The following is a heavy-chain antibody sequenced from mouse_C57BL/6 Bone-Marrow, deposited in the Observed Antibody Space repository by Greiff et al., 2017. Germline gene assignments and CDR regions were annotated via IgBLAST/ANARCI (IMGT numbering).Heavy chain of an antibody. CDR1: GYAFSSSW. V-gene: IGHV1-82*01. J-gene: IGHJ2*01. Sequence: VKVVESGPELVKPGASVKISCKASGYAFSSSWMNWVKQRPGKGLEWIGRIYPGDGDTNYNGKFKGKATLTADKSSSTAYMQLSSLTSEDSAVYFCARLRKGYWGQGTTLTVSS. CDR3: ARLRKGY. CDR2: IYPGDGDT.